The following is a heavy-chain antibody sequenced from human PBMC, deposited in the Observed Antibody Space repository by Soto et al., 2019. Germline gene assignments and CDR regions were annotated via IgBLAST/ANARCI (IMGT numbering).Heavy chain of an antibody. CDR1: GFTFGDYA. D-gene: IGHD2-2*01. J-gene: IGHJ6*03. CDR2: IRSKAYGGTT. CDR3: TRDLGYCSSTSCYHYYYYYYMDV. V-gene: IGHV3-49*03. Sequence: PGGSLRLSCTASGFTFGDYAMSWFRQAPGKGLEWVGFIRSKAYGGTTEYAASVKGRFTISRDDSKSIAYLQMNSLKTEDTAVYYCTRDLGYCSSTSCYHYYYYYYMDVWGKGTTVTVSS.